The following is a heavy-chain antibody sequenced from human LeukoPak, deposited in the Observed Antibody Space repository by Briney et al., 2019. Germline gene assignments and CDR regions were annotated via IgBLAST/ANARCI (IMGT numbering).Heavy chain of an antibody. CDR1: GGTFSSYA. CDR2: IIPIFGTA. D-gene: IGHD3-22*01. J-gene: IGHJ3*02. Sequence: SVKVSCKASGGTFSSYAISWVRQAPGQGLEWMGRIIPIFGTANYAQKFQGRVTITTDESTSTAYMELGSLRSEDTAVYYCARASRNYYDSSGIDAFDIWGQGTMVTVSS. V-gene: IGHV1-69*05. CDR3: ARASRNYYDSSGIDAFDI.